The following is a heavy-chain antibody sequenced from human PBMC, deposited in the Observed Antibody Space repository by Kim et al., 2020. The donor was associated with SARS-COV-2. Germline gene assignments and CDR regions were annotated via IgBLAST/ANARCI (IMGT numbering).Heavy chain of an antibody. CDR3: ASGAQQLVLFDYYYYGMDV. J-gene: IGHJ6*02. D-gene: IGHD6-13*01. CDR1: GGSISSSSYY. CDR2: IYYSGST. V-gene: IGHV4-39*07. Sequence: SETLSLICTVSGGSISSSSYYWGWIRQPPGKGLEWIGSIYYSGSTYYNPSLKSRVTISVDTSKNQFSLKLSSVTAADTAVYYCASGAQQLVLFDYYYYGMDVGGQGTTVTVSS.